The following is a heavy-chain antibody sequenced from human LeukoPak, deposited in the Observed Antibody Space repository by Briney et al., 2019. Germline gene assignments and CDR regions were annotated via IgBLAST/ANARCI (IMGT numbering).Heavy chain of an antibody. D-gene: IGHD6-6*01. CDR2: IYHSGST. J-gene: IGHJ6*03. CDR3: ARLYSGSYGGHYMDV. Sequence: PSQTLSLTCTVSGGSISSGGYYWSWIRQPPGKGLEWIGYIYHSGSTYYNPSLKSRVTISVDRSKNQFSLKLSSVTAADTAVYYCARLYSGSYGGHYMDVWGKGTTVTVSS. V-gene: IGHV4-30-2*01. CDR1: GGSISSGGYY.